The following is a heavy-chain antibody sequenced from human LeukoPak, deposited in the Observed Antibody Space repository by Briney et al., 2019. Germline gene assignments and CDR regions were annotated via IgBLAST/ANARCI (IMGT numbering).Heavy chain of an antibody. CDR1: GFTFSSYS. CDR3: ARNIAAAGTNYYGMDV. Sequence: GGSLRLSCAASGFTFSSYSMNWVRQAPGKGLEWVSSISSSSSYIYYADSVKGRFTISRDNAKNSLYLQMNSLGAEDTAVYYCARNIAAAGTNYYGMDVWGQGTTVTVSS. V-gene: IGHV3-21*01. D-gene: IGHD6-13*01. CDR2: ISSSSSYI. J-gene: IGHJ6*02.